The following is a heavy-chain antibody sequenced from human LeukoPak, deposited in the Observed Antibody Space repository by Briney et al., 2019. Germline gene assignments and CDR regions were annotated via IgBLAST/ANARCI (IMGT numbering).Heavy chain of an antibody. J-gene: IGHJ4*02. CDR1: GFTFSSYW. D-gene: IGHD3-10*01. CDR3: ARDSYGSGRSPKY. V-gene: IGHV3-7*03. Sequence: PGGSLRLSCAASGFTFSSYWMSWVRQAPGKGLEWVANIKQDGSEKYYVDSGKGRFTISRDNAKNSLYLQMNSLRAEDTAVYYCARDSYGSGRSPKYWGQGTLVTVSS. CDR2: IKQDGSEK.